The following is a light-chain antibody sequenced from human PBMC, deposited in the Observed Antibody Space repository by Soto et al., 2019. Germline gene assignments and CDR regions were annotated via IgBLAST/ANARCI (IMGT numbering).Light chain of an antibody. CDR1: QSVSSGY. CDR3: QQYGSSPA. V-gene: IGKV3-20*01. Sequence: IVLTQSAGTLSLCPGERATLSCRASQSVSSGYLAWYQHKPGQAPRLLIYDASSRATGIPDRFSGSGSGTDFTLTISRLEPEDFAVYYCQQYGSSPAFGGGTKVEIK. CDR2: DAS. J-gene: IGKJ4*01.